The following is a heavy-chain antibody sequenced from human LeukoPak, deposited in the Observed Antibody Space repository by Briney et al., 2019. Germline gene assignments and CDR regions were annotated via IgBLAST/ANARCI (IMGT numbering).Heavy chain of an antibody. CDR2: INHSGST. D-gene: IGHD2-2*01. CDR3: ARQRRGIVVVPAAIEANDAFDI. CDR1: GGSFSGYY. V-gene: IGHV4-34*01. J-gene: IGHJ3*02. Sequence: PSETLSLTCAVYGGSFSGYYWSWIRQPPGKGLEWIGEINHSGSTNYNPSLKSRVTISVDTSKNQFSLKLSSVTAADTAVYYCARQRRGIVVVPAAIEANDAFDIWGQGTMVTVSS.